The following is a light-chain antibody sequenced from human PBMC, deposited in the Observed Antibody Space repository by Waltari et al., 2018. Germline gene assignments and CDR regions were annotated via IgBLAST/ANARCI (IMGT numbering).Light chain of an antibody. Sequence: DIVMTQSPDSLAVSLVERATINCKSSQTVLDSSNNRNYLAWYQQKPGQPPKLLIYWASSRESGVPDRFSGSGSGTDFTLTITSLQAEDVAVYYCQQYYSPPPLFTFGPGTKVDIK. CDR2: WAS. J-gene: IGKJ3*01. V-gene: IGKV4-1*01. CDR3: QQYYSPPPLFT. CDR1: QTVLDSSNNRNY.